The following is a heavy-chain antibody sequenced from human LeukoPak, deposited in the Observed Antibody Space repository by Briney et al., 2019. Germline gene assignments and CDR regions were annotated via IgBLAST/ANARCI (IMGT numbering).Heavy chain of an antibody. CDR1: GGTFSRYA. CDR2: IIPTLGIA. CDR3: ARELWFGEGGTRWFDP. J-gene: IGHJ5*02. D-gene: IGHD3-10*01. Sequence: SVKVSCKACGGTFSRYAIIWVRQAPAQGREWMVRIIPTLGIANYAQKFQGRVTITADKSTSTADMEPSSLRSEDTAVYYCARELWFGEGGTRWFDPWDQGTLVTASS. V-gene: IGHV1-69*04.